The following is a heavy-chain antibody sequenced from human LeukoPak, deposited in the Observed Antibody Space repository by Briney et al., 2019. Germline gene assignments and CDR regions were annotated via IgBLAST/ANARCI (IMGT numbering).Heavy chain of an antibody. CDR1: GYTFTGYY. D-gene: IGHD2-2*01. Sequence: ASVKVSCKASGYTFTGYYMHWVRQAPGQGLEWMGRINPNSGGTNYAQKFQGRVTMTRDTSISTAYMELSRLRSDDTAVYYCARDNEYQLPHGDYWGQGTLVTVSS. V-gene: IGHV1-2*06. J-gene: IGHJ4*02. CDR3: ARDNEYQLPHGDY. CDR2: INPNSGGT.